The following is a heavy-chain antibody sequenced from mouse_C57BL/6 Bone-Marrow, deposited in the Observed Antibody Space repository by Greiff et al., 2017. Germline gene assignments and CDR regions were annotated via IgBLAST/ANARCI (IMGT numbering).Heavy chain of an antibody. Sequence: QVQLQQPGTELVKPGASVKLSCKASGYTFTSYWMHWVKQRTGQGLEWIGEIYPRSGNTYYNEKFKGKATLTADKSSSTAYMELRSLTSEDSAVYFCANYYGSSYFDVWGTGTTVTVSS. J-gene: IGHJ1*03. CDR1: GYTFTSYW. CDR2: IYPRSGNT. D-gene: IGHD1-1*01. CDR3: ANYYGSSYFDV. V-gene: IGHV1-81*01.